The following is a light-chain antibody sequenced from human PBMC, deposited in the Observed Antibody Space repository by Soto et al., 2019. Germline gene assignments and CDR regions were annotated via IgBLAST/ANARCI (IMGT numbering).Light chain of an antibody. J-gene: IGKJ3*01. CDR2: DAS. CDR1: QDTSNH. CDR3: QHHSNHPRT. Sequence: DIQMTQSPSSLSASVRDRVTITCQASQDTSNHLSWYQLKPGKAPKLLIYDASNLETGVPSRFSGTGSGTDFSFTITSLQPEDIATYYCQHHSNHPRTFGPGTKVDFK. V-gene: IGKV1-33*01.